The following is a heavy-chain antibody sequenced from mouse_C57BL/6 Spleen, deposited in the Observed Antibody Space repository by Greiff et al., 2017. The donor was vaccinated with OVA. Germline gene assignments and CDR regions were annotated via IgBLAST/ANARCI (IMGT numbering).Heavy chain of an antibody. CDR1: GFTFSDYG. Sequence: EVKLVESGGGLVKPGGSLKLSCAASGFTFSDYGMHWVRQAPEKGLEWVAYISSGSSNIYYADTVKGRFTISRDNAKNTLFLQMTSLRSEDTAMYYCARGGLLPYFDVWGTGTTVTVSS. D-gene: IGHD2-3*01. J-gene: IGHJ1*03. V-gene: IGHV5-17*01. CDR2: ISSGSSNI. CDR3: ARGGLLPYFDV.